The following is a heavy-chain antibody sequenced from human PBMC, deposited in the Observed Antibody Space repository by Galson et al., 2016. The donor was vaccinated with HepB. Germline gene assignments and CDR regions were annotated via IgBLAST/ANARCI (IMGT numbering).Heavy chain of an antibody. CDR2: ISSGSTYT. CDR3: ARQDYSDGSGY. CDR1: GFTFSDYY. J-gene: IGHJ4*02. Sequence: SLRLSCAASGFTFSDYYMSWIRQAPGKGLEWVSYISSGSTYTNYADSVKGRFTISRDNAKNSLCLEMNSLRAEDTAIYYCARQDYSDGSGYWGQGALVTVSS. D-gene: IGHD4-17*01. V-gene: IGHV3-11*06.